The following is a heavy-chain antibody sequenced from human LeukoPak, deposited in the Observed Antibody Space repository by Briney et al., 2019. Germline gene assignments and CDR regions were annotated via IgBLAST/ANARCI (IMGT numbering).Heavy chain of an antibody. D-gene: IGHD6-13*01. CDR1: GGSISSYY. CDR2: IYYSGST. CDR3: ARQQLSQLYYFDY. Sequence: KPSETLSRTCTVSGGSISSYYWSWIRQPPGKGLEWIGYIYYSGSTNYNPSLKSRVTISVDTSKNQFSLKLSSVTAADTAVYYCARQQLSQLYYFDYWGQGTLVTVSS. V-gene: IGHV4-59*01. J-gene: IGHJ4*02.